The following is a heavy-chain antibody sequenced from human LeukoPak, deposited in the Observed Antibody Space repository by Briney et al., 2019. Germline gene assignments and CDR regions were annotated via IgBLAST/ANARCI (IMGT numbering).Heavy chain of an antibody. D-gene: IGHD3-3*01. CDR3: ARGFSLGDFWSGYYNFDY. Sequence: GGSLRLSCAASGFTFNSYWMSWVRQAPGKGLGWVANIKQDGSEKYYVDSVKGRFTISRDNAKNSLYLQMNSLRAEDTAVYYCARGFSLGDFWSGYYNFDYWGQGTLVTVSS. J-gene: IGHJ4*02. V-gene: IGHV3-7*01. CDR2: IKQDGSEK. CDR1: GFTFNSYW.